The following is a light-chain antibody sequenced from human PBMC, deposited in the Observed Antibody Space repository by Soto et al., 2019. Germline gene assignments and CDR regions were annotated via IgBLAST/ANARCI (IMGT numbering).Light chain of an antibody. J-gene: IGKJ1*01. CDR3: QHYSSYSQA. Sequence: STLSASVGDRVPIPCRASQTISTWLAWYQQKPGKAPELLIYDASTLESGVPSRFSGSGSGTEFSLTISSLQPDDFATYYCQHYSSYSQAFGQGTKVDIK. CDR1: QTISTW. CDR2: DAS. V-gene: IGKV1-5*01.